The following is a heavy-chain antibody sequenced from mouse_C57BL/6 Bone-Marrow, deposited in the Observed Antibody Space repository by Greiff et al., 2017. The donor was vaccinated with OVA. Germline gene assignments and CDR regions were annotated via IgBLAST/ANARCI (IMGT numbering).Heavy chain of an antibody. V-gene: IGHV1-55*01. CDR1: GYTFTSYW. D-gene: IGHD2-3*01. J-gene: IGHJ4*01. CDR2: IYPGSGST. CDR3: ARDGYYVDYAMDY. Sequence: QVQLQQPGAELVKPGASVKMSCKASGYTFTSYWITWVKQRPGQGLEWIGDIYPGSGSTNYNEKFKSKATLTVDKSSSTAYMQLSSLTSEYSAVYYCARDGYYVDYAMDYWGQGTSVTVSS.